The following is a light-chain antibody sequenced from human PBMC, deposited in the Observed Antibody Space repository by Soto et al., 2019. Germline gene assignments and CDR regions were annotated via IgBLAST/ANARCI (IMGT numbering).Light chain of an antibody. Sequence: QSVLTQPPSVSGAPGQRITISCTGSSSNIGAGYDVHWYQQLPGTAPKLLIYANSNRPSGVPDRFSGSKSGTSASLAITGLQAEDEADYYCQSYDSSLSGIHVFGTRTKVTVL. CDR2: ANS. V-gene: IGLV1-40*01. CDR3: QSYDSSLSGIHV. J-gene: IGLJ1*01. CDR1: SSNIGAGYD.